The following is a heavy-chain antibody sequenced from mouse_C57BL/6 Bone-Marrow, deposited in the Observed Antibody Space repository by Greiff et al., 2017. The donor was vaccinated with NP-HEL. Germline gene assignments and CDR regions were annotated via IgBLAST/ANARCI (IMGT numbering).Heavy chain of an antibody. V-gene: IGHV1-59*01. D-gene: IGHD2-1*01. CDR2: IDPSDSYT. CDR1: GYTFTSYW. J-gene: IGHJ3*01. Sequence: VKLQQPGAELVRPGTSVKLSCKASGYTFTSYWMHWVKQRPGQGLEWIGVIDPSDSYTNYNQKFNGKATLTVDTSSSTAYMQLSSLTSEDSAVYYCARSSSTSGFAYWGQGTLVTVSA. CDR3: ARSSSTSGFAY.